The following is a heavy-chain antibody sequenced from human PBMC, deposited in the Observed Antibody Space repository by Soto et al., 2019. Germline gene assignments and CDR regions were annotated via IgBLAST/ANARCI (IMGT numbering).Heavy chain of an antibody. CDR2: TSNDGINT. CDR3: ARGNMDV. D-gene: IGHD1-1*01. CDR1: AFTLSKFV. V-gene: IGHV3-30-3*01. Sequence: QVQLVESGGGVVQPGRSLRLSCAASAFTLSKFVMYWVRQAPGKGLDWLAVTSNDGINTYYAGSVKGRFTISRDNSKNMVYLQMNSLRDGATAVYYCARGNMDVWGQGTTVIVSS. J-gene: IGHJ6*02.